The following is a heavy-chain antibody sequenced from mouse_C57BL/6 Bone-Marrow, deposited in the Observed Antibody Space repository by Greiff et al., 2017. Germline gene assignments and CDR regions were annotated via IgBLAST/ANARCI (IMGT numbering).Heavy chain of an antibody. CDR1: GYTFTSYW. Sequence: QVQLQQSGAELVMPGASVKLSCKASGYTFTSYWMHWVKQRPGQGLEWIGEIDPSDSYTNYNQKFKGKSTLTVDKSSSTAYMRLSSLTSEDSAVYYCAREDDYCGVSSWFAYGGQGTLVTVSA. J-gene: IGHJ3*01. V-gene: IGHV1-69*01. D-gene: IGHD1-1*01. CDR2: IDPSDSYT. CDR3: AREDDYCGVSSWFAY.